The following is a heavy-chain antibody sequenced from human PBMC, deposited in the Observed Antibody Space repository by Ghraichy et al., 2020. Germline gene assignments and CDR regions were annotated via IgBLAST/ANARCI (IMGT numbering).Heavy chain of an antibody. Sequence: SETLSPTCTVSGGSISSVGYYWSWIRQHPRKGLEWIGYIYHSGNTYFNPSLKSRLTISLDTSKNQFSLKLSSVTAADTAVYYCARGSYYYYGMDFWGQGTTVTVSS. J-gene: IGHJ6*02. V-gene: IGHV4-31*03. CDR2: IYHSGNT. CDR3: ARGSYYYYGMDF. CDR1: GGSISSVGYY.